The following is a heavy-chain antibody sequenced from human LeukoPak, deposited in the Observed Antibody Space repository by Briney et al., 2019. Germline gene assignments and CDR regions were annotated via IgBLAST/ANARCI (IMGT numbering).Heavy chain of an antibody. D-gene: IGHD3-9*01. CDR1: GGSITSGGNY. CDR2: IYSSGHT. J-gene: IGHJ1*01. Sequence: SQTLSLTCTVSGGSITSGGNYWNWIRQRPGRGLEWIGYIYSSGHTYHNPSLKSRLFLSVDTSKNQLFLKLTSVTAAETAVYYCARAPSVDWYYFQLWGQGNLVTVSS. V-gene: IGHV4-31*03. CDR3: ARAPSVDWYYFQL.